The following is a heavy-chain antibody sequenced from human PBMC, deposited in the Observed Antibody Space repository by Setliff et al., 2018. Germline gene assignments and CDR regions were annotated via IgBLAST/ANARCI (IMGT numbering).Heavy chain of an antibody. CDR3: AGRYCSGGSCLEYYYYGMDV. V-gene: IGHV1-69*10. J-gene: IGHJ6*02. D-gene: IGHD2-15*01. Sequence: SVKVSCKASGGTFSSYAISWVRQAPGQGLEWMGGIIPILGIANYAQKFQGRVTITADKSTSTAYMELSSLRSEDTAVYYCAGRYCSGGSCLEYYYYGMDVWGQGTTVTVSS. CDR2: IIPILGIA. CDR1: GGTFSSYA.